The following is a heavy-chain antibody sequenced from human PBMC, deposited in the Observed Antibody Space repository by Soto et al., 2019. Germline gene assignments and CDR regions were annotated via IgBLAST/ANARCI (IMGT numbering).Heavy chain of an antibody. CDR3: LGELAFCSGGAV. Sequence: EVQLVESGGGLVTPGGSLTLSCAASGFSFSPAWMNWVRQAPGKGLEWVGLIKRKGGGGTADYAAPVKGRFIISRDHSINTMYRQDTSVNPEDTALYYCLGELAFCSGGAVWGHGTTVNASS. CDR2: IKRKGGGGTA. J-gene: IGHJ6*01. V-gene: IGHV3-15*07. D-gene: IGHD3-10*01. CDR1: GFSFSPAW.